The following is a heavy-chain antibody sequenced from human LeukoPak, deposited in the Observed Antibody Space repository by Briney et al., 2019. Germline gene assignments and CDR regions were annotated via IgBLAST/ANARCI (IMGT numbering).Heavy chain of an antibody. D-gene: IGHD5-18*01. Sequence: GGSLRLSCAASGFTFSGYWMHWVRQAPGKGLVWVSRINSDGSSTTYADSVKGRFTISRDNAKNTLYLQINSLRAEDTAVYYCARGRGYSYGDAFLFYWGQGTLVTVSS. V-gene: IGHV3-74*01. J-gene: IGHJ4*02. CDR2: INSDGSST. CDR3: ARGRGYSYGDAFLFY. CDR1: GFTFSGYW.